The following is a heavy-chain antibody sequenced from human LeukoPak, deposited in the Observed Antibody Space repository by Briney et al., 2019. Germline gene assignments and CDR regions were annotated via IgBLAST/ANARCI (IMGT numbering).Heavy chain of an antibody. V-gene: IGHV3-30*02. CDR3: AKVRLGYCSGGSCSRGGTSMDV. CDR1: GFTYSSYA. CDR2: IRFDGSYN. D-gene: IGHD2-15*01. Sequence: PGGSLRLSCAASGFTYSSYAMSWVRQAPGKGLEWVAFIRFDGSYNSYSDSVKGRFTISRDNSKNTLYLQMNSLRAEDTAVYYCAKVRLGYCSGGSCSRGGTSMDVWGRGTTVTISS. J-gene: IGHJ6*03.